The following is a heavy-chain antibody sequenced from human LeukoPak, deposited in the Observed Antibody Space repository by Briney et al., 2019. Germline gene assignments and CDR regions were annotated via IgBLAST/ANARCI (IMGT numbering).Heavy chain of an antibody. V-gene: IGHV1-2*02. J-gene: IGHJ4*02. Sequence: ASVKVSCKASGYTFTGYYMHWVRQAPGQGLEWMGWINPNSGGTNYAQKFQGRVTMTRDTSISTAYMELSRLRSDDTAVYYCARDRTRAGYSSGWYHDYWGQGTLVTVSS. CDR1: GYTFTGYY. CDR3: ARDRTRAGYSSGWYHDY. D-gene: IGHD6-19*01. CDR2: INPNSGGT.